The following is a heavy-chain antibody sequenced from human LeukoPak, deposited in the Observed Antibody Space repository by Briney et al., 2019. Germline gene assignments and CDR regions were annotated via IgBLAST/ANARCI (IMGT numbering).Heavy chain of an antibody. Sequence: GRSLRLSCAASGFSFSRYAMHWVRQAPGKGLEWLTVISYDGANKYYAESVQGRLTISRDNSKNTLYLQMNSLRAEDTAVYYCARWGGYFGGYYFDYWGQGTLVTVSS. V-gene: IGHV3-30-3*01. CDR2: ISYDGANK. D-gene: IGHD3-9*01. CDR3: ARWGGYFGGYYFDY. CDR1: GFSFSRYA. J-gene: IGHJ4*02.